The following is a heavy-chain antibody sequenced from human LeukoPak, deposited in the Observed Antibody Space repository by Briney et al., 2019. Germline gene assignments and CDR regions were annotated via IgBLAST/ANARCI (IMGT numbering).Heavy chain of an antibody. D-gene: IGHD1-14*01. CDR2: ISSSGSTI. V-gene: IGHV3-48*03. Sequence: GGSLRLSCAASGFTFSSYEMHWVRQAPGKGLEWVSYISSSGSTIYYADSVKGRFTISRDNAKNSLYLQMNSLRAEDTAVYYCAREGLDRGYFDYWGQGTLVTVSS. CDR3: AREGLDRGYFDY. J-gene: IGHJ4*02. CDR1: GFTFSSYE.